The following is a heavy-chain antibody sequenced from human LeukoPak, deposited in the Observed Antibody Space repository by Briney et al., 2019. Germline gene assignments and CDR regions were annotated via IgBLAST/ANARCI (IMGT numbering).Heavy chain of an antibody. CDR3: AKDPFRARISAPDY. CDR2: ISGSGTNT. J-gene: IGHJ4*02. V-gene: IGHV3-23*01. CDR1: GFTFSSYA. D-gene: IGHD6-6*01. Sequence: GGSLRLSCAASGFTFSSYAMSWVRQAPGKGLEWVSAISGSGTNTYYADSVKGRFIISRDNSKNTLYLQINSLRAEDTAVYYCAKDPFRARISAPDYWGQGTLVTVSS.